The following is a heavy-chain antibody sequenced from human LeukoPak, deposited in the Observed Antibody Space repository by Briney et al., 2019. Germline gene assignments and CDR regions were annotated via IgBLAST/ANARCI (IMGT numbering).Heavy chain of an antibody. V-gene: IGHV5-51*01. CDR2: IYPGDSDT. Sequence: GESLKISCKDSGYSFTSSWIAWVRQMPGKGLEWMGIIYPGDSDTRYSPSFQGQVTISADKSISTAYLQWRSLKASDTAMYYCARQRDSSGYLGHAFNIWGRGTMVTVSS. J-gene: IGHJ3*02. CDR3: ARQRDSSGYLGHAFNI. D-gene: IGHD3-22*01. CDR1: GYSFTSSW.